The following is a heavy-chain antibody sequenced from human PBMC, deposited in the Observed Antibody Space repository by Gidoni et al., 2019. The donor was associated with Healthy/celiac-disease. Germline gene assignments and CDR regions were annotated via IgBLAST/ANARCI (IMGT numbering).Heavy chain of an antibody. J-gene: IGHJ4*02. CDR2: ISGSGGST. V-gene: IGHV3-23*01. CDR1: GFPFSSYA. CDR3: ALTYYYDSSGYLPYY. Sequence: EVQLLESGGGLVQPGGSLRLSCAASGFPFSSYAMSWVRQAPGKGLEWVSAISGSGGSTYYADSVKGRFTISRDNSKNTLYLQMNSLRAEDTAVYYCALTYYYDSSGYLPYYWGQGTLVTVSS. D-gene: IGHD3-22*01.